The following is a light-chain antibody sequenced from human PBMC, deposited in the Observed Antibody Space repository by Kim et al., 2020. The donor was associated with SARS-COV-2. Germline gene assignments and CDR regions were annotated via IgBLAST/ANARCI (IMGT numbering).Light chain of an antibody. Sequence: QLVLTQSPSASASLGASVKLTCTLSSGHSSYAIAWHQQQPEKGPRYLMKLNSDGSHGKGDGIPDRFSGSNSGAERYLTISSLQSEDEADYYCQTWGTGIGFGGGTQLTVL. V-gene: IGLV4-69*01. CDR1: SGHSSYA. CDR2: LNSDGSH. CDR3: QTWGTGIG. J-gene: IGLJ3*02.